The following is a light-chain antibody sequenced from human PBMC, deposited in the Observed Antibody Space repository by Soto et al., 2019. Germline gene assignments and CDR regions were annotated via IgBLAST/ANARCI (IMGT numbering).Light chain of an antibody. CDR1: NLGTKS. J-gene: IGLJ3*02. V-gene: IGLV3-21*02. CDR2: RDT. CDR3: QVSDSSSSHWV. Sequence: SYELTQPPSLSVAPGQTAKIPCGGDNLGTKSVNWYQQRPGQAPLLVVYRDTDRPSGIPERFSGSNSGATATLTISRVEAGDEADYYCQVSDSSSSHWVFGGGTQLTVL.